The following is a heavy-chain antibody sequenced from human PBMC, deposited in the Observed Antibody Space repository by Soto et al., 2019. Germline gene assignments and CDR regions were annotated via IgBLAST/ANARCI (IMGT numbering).Heavy chain of an antibody. V-gene: IGHV4-59*08. CDR2: IYYSGST. D-gene: IGHD4-17*01. CDR1: GGSISSYY. CDR3: ARRYGPGFDY. Sequence: SETLSLTCTVSGGSISSYYWSWIRQPPGKGLEWIGYIYYSGSTNYDPSLKSRVTISVDTSKNQFSLKLSSVTAADTAVYYCARRYGPGFDYWGQGILVTVSS. J-gene: IGHJ4*02.